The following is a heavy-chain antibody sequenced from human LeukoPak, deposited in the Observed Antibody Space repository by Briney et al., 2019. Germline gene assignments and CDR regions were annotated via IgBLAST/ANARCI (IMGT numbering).Heavy chain of an antibody. CDR2: IYYSGST. CDR3: ARLKTGTEGAFDI. CDR1: GGSISSYY. Sequence: SETLSLTCTVSGGSISSYYWSWIRQPPGKGLEWIGYIYYSGSTNYNPSLKSRVTISVDTSKSQFSLKLSSVTAADTAVYYCARLKTGTEGAFDIWGQGTMVTVSS. V-gene: IGHV4-59*08. J-gene: IGHJ3*02. D-gene: IGHD1-1*01.